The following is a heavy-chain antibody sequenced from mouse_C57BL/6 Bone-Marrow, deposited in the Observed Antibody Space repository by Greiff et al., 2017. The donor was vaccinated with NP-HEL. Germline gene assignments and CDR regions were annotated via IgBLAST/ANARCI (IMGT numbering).Heavy chain of an antibody. V-gene: IGHV1-55*01. D-gene: IGHD2-3*01. CDR1: GYTFTSYW. CDR2: IYPGSGST. CDR3: AVGLLLYDAMDY. J-gene: IGHJ4*01. Sequence: VQLQQPGAELVKPGASVKMSCKASGYTFTSYWITWVKQRPGQGLEWIGDIYPGSGSTNYNEKFKSKATLTVDTSSSTASMQLSILTSEDSAVYYCAVGLLLYDAMDYWGQGTSVTVSS.